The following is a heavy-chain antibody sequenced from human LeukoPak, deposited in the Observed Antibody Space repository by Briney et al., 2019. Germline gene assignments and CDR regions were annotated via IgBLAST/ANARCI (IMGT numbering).Heavy chain of an antibody. CDR3: ATVGQPVMIFGVVKNAFDI. D-gene: IGHD3-3*01. J-gene: IGHJ3*02. V-gene: IGHV1-24*01. CDR2: FDPEDGET. Sequence: GASMKVSCKVSGYTLTELSMHWVRQAPGKGLEWMGGFDPEDGETIYAQKFQGRVTMTEDTSTDTAYMELSSLRSEDTAVYYCATVGQPVMIFGVVKNAFDIWGQGTMVTVSS. CDR1: GYTLTELS.